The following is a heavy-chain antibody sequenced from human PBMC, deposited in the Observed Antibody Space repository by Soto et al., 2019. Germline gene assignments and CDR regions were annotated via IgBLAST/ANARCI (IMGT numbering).Heavy chain of an antibody. Sequence: QVQLQESGPGLVKPSETLSLTCTVSGGSVSSGTYYWNWIRQPPGKGLEWIGYIYYRGSTNYNPSLKSRVTRSLDKSSNHFSQKLSSVPAADTAVYYCARGLDYVGFDYWGKGTLVAVSS. CDR3: ARGLDYVGFDY. D-gene: IGHD4-17*01. V-gene: IGHV4-61*03. J-gene: IGHJ4*02. CDR1: GGSVSSGTYY. CDR2: IYYRGST.